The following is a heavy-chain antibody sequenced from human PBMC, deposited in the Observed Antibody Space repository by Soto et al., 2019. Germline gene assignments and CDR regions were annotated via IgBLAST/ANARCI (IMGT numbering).Heavy chain of an antibody. CDR3: ARVWDSSGPNFDY. Sequence: SETLSLTCTVSGGSISSGGYYWSWIRQHPGKGLEWIGYIYYSGSTYYNSSLKSRVTISVDTSKTQFSLKLSSVTAADTAVYYCARVWDSSGPNFDYWGQGTLVTVSS. CDR1: GGSISSGGYY. J-gene: IGHJ4*02. V-gene: IGHV4-31*03. CDR2: IYYSGST. D-gene: IGHD3-22*01.